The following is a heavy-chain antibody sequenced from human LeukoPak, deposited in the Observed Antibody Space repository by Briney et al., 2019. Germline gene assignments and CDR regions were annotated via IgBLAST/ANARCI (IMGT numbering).Heavy chain of an antibody. CDR2: IYTGGST. V-gene: IGHV3-53*04. J-gene: IGHJ6*02. D-gene: IGHD3-9*01. CDR1: GFTVSSNF. CDR3: AREELLRYFDWQRYHYYYGMDV. Sequence: PGGSLRLSCAASGFTVSSNFISWVRQAPGKGLEWVSIIYTGGSTYYADSLKGRFTISRHNSKNTLYLQMNSLRTEDTAVYYCAREELLRYFDWQRYHYYYGMDVWGQGTTVTVSS.